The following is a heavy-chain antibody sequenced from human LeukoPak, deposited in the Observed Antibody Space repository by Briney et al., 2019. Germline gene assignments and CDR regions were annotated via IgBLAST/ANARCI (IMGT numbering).Heavy chain of an antibody. CDR2: IYSNDDK. CDR3: AHSVIVGGTLGYFDY. Sequence: ESGPTLVKPTQPLTLTCSFSGFSLSTSGVGVGWIRQPPGKALEWLALIYSNDDKRYNPSLKSRLTITKDTSKNQVVLTMTNMDPVDTATYCCAHSVIVGGTLGYFDYWGQGTLVTVSS. CDR1: GFSLSTSGVG. V-gene: IGHV2-5*01. D-gene: IGHD1-26*01. J-gene: IGHJ4*02.